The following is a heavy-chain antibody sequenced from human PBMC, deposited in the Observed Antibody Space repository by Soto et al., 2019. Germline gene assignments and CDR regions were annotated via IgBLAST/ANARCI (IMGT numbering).Heavy chain of an antibody. CDR3: LRGRGGGLFDP. V-gene: IGHV3-11*06. CDR1: GFTFGDSY. CDR2: ISPGSRYP. Sequence: GGSLRLSCAGSGFTFGDSYMSWIRQAPGKGLEWLSYISPGSRYPAYADSVKGRFTISRDNAKRSLYPQMMSLTAEDTAIYYCLRGRGGGLFDPWGQGTMVTVSS. J-gene: IGHJ5*02. D-gene: IGHD2-15*01.